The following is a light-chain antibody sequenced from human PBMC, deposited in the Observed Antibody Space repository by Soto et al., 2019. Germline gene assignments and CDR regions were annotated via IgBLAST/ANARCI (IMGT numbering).Light chain of an antibody. CDR2: GAS. CDR3: QQYNTWPRT. V-gene: IGKV3-15*01. Sequence: EIVMTQSPATLSVSPGERATLSCRASQSVSSNLAWYQQKPGQAPRLLIYGASTRATGIRARFSGSGSGTEFTLTISSLQSEDFAVYYCQQYNTWPRTFCQGTKVEIK. J-gene: IGKJ1*01. CDR1: QSVSSN.